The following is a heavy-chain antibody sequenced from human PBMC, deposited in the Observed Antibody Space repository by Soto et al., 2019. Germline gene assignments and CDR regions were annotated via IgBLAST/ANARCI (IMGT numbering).Heavy chain of an antibody. V-gene: IGHV3-21*01. CDR3: AIELGSYYIGGGSNNWFDP. D-gene: IGHD3-10*01. CDR2: ISSSSSYI. CDR1: GFTFSSYS. J-gene: IGHJ5*02. Sequence: EVQLVESGGGLVKPGGSLRLSCAASGFTFSSYSMNWVRQAPGKGLEWVSSISSSSSYIYYADSVKGRFTISRDNAKNSLYLQMNSLRAEDTAVYYCAIELGSYYIGGGSNNWFDPWGQGTLVTVSS.